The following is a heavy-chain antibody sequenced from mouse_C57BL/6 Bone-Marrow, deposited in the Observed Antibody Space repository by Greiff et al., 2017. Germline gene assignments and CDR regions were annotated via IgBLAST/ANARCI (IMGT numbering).Heavy chain of an antibody. V-gene: IGHV1-69*01. D-gene: IGHD6-1*01. Sequence: VQLQQPGAELVMPGASVKLSCKASGYTFTSYWMHWVKQRPGQGLAWIGEIDPSDSYTNYNQKFKGKSTLTVDKSSSTAYMQLSSLTSEDSAVYYCARVGPHWYFDVWGTGTTVTVSS. CDR3: ARVGPHWYFDV. CDR2: IDPSDSYT. CDR1: GYTFTSYW. J-gene: IGHJ1*03.